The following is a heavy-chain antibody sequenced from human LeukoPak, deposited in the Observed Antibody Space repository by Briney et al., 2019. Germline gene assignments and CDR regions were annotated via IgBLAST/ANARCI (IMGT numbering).Heavy chain of an antibody. Sequence: SVKVSCKASGGTFSSYATSWVRQAPGQGLEWMGGIIPIFGTANYAQKFQGRVTITTDESTSTAYMELSSLRSEDTAVYYCARALEMATIYYYYYYMDVWGKGTTVTVSS. CDR1: GGTFSSYA. CDR3: ARALEMATIYYYYYYMDV. V-gene: IGHV1-69*05. CDR2: IIPIFGTA. J-gene: IGHJ6*03. D-gene: IGHD5-24*01.